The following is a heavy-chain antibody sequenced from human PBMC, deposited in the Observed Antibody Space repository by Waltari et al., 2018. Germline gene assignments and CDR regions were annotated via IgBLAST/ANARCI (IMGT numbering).Heavy chain of an antibody. J-gene: IGHJ6*02. Sequence: QVQLQQWGAGLLKPSETLSLTCAVYGGSFSGYYWSWIRQPPGKGLEWIGEINHSGSTNYNPSLKGRVTMSVDTSKNQFSLKLSSVTAADTAVYYCASTPENDYGDYSYYYGMDVWGQGTTVTVSS. V-gene: IGHV4-34*01. CDR3: ASTPENDYGDYSYYYGMDV. CDR1: GGSFSGYY. D-gene: IGHD4-17*01. CDR2: INHSGST.